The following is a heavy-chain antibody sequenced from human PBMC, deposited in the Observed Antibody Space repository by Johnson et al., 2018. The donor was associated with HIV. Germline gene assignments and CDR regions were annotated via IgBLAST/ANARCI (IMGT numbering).Heavy chain of an antibody. CDR1: GFTFDDYG. V-gene: IGHV3-20*04. CDR2: INWNGGST. J-gene: IGHJ3*02. D-gene: IGHD1-26*01. CDR3: ARDTWDLQDDDAFDI. Sequence: VQVVESGGGVVRPVGSLRLSCAASGFTFDDYGMSWVRQVPGKGLEWVSGINWNGGSTGYADSVKGRFTISRDNAKNSLYLQMNSLRVEDTALYYCARDTWDLQDDDAFDIWGQGTMVTVSS.